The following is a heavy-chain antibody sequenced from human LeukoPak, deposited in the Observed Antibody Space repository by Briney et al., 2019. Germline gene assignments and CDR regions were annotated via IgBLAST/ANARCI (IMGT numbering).Heavy chain of an antibody. Sequence: GGSLRLSCAASGFTFNNYAMNWVRQAPGRGLEWVSIVSDGGLSTYYADSVKGRFTISRDNSKNTLYLQMDSLRAEDSAIYYCAKRVSYSSGSHFDYWGQGTLVTVSS. CDR3: AKRVSYSSGSHFDY. CDR1: GFTFNNYA. D-gene: IGHD3-10*01. J-gene: IGHJ4*02. V-gene: IGHV3-23*01. CDR2: VSDGGLST.